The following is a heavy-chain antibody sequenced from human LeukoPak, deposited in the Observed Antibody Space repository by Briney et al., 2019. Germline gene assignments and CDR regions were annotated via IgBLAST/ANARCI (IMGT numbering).Heavy chain of an antibody. J-gene: IGHJ4*02. CDR2: IYTSGST. V-gene: IGHV4-61*02. CDR1: GGSISSGSYY. Sequence: SQTPSLTCTVSGGSISSGSYYWSWIRQPAGKGLEWIGRIYTSGSTNYNPSLKSRVTISVDTSKNQFSLKLSSVTAADTAVYYCARDGAHWGSPFDYWGQGTLVTVSS. CDR3: ARDGAHWGSPFDY. D-gene: IGHD7-27*01.